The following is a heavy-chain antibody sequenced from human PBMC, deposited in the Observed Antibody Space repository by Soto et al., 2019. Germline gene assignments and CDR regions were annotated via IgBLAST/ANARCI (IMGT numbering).Heavy chain of an antibody. CDR2: IDPGDTYA. J-gene: IGHJ5*02. V-gene: IGHV5-10-1*01. CDR1: GYTFTTFW. CDR3: ARIYCTTTTCDSWFDP. D-gene: IGHD2-2*01. Sequence: ADSLNISCTGFGYTFTTFWISWVRQMPGKGLEWMGRIDPGDTYATYSPAFQGHVTISADKATSTAYLQWSSLKASDTAMYFCARIYCTTTTCDSWFDPWGQGTLVTVSS.